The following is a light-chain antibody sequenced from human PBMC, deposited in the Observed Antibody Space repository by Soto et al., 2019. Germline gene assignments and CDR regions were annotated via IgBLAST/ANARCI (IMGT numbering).Light chain of an antibody. Sequence: DIQMTQSPSTLSASVGDRVTITCRASQSISSWLAWYQQKPGKAPKLLIYKASSLESGVPSRFSGSGSGTEFTLTISSLQPDDFATYYCQQCNSYWTFGQGTKVEIE. CDR3: QQCNSYWT. V-gene: IGKV1-5*03. CDR1: QSISSW. CDR2: KAS. J-gene: IGKJ1*01.